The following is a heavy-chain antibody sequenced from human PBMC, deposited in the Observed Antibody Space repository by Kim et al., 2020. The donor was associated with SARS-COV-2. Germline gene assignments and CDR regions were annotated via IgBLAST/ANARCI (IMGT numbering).Heavy chain of an antibody. J-gene: IGHJ4*02. CDR3: ASHYDSSGYYFGGYFDY. D-gene: IGHD3-22*01. V-gene: IGHV1-69*01. Sequence: FQGRVTITADESTSTAYMELSSLRSEDTAVYYCASHYDSSGYYFGGYFDYWGQGTLVTVSS.